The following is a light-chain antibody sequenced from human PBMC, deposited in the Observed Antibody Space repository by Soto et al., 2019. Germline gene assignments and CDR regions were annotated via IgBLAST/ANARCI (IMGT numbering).Light chain of an antibody. V-gene: IGKV1-9*01. CDR1: HGISRY. J-gene: IGKJ1*01. Sequence: IQLTQSPSSLSASVGDSVTITCRASHGISRYLAWYQQKPGRAPKLLISAASTLQSGVPSRFSGTGSGTDFTLSISSLQPDDFATYYCQQYNSYPRTFGQGTKV. CDR3: QQYNSYPRT. CDR2: AAS.